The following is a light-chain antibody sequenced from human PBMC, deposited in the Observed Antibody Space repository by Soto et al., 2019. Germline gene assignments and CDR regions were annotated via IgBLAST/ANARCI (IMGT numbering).Light chain of an antibody. CDR1: QGISSY. CDR3: QQYYRYPYT. CDR2: AAS. J-gene: IGKJ2*01. Sequence: AIRMTQSPSSLSASTGDRVTITCRASQGISSYLAWYQQKPGKAPKLLIYAASTLQSGVPSRFSGSGSGTVFTLTFSCLLFEDLEINYGQQYYRYPYTFGPGTKLEIK. V-gene: IGKV1-8*01.